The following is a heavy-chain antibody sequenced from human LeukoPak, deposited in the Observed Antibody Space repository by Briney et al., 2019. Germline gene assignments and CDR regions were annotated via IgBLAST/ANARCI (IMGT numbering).Heavy chain of an antibody. D-gene: IGHD6-13*01. Sequence: ASVKVSCKASGHTFTSYAINWVRQATGQGLEWMGWMNPDSGNTGYAQKFQGRVTMTRNPPIRTAYIALSSLTSENTAVYYCARRIAAAGVGIVYWGQGTLVTVSS. V-gene: IGHV1-8*01. CDR1: GHTFTSYA. J-gene: IGHJ4*02. CDR2: MNPDSGNT. CDR3: ARRIAAAGVGIVY.